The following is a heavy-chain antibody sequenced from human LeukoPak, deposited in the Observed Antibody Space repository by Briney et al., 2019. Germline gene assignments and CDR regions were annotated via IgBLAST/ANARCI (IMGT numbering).Heavy chain of an antibody. J-gene: IGHJ4*02. D-gene: IGHD2-2*01. CDR2: ISSSSSYT. Sequence: GGSLRLSCAASGFTFSDYYMNWIRQAPGKGLEWVSYISSSSSYTNYADSVKGRFTISGDNAKNSLYLQMNSLRAEDTAVYYCARVPIVVVPAAQTYYFDYWGQGTLVTVSS. CDR3: ARVPIVVVPAAQTYYFDY. CDR1: GFTFSDYY. V-gene: IGHV3-11*06.